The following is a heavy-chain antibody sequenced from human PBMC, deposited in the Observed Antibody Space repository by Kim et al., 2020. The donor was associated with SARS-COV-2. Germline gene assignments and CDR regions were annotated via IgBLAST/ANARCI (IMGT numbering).Heavy chain of an antibody. J-gene: IGHJ6*02. CDR2: NTSGST. Sequence: NTSGSTNYNPSRKSRVTMSVDTSKNQFSLKLSSVTAADTAVYYCASMDVWGQGTTVTVSS. CDR3: ASMDV. V-gene: IGHV4-4*07.